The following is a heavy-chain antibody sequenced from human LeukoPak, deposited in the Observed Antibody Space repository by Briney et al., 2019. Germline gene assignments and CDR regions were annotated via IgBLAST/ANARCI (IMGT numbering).Heavy chain of an antibody. CDR3: ARGSIAARPVPFDY. Sequence: ASVKVSCKASGYTFTSYAMNWVRQAPGQGLEWMGWINTNTGNPTYAQGFTGRFVFSLDTSVSTAYLQISSLKAEDTAVYYCARGSIAARPVPFDYWGQGTLVTVSS. D-gene: IGHD6-6*01. CDR1: GYTFTSYA. CDR2: INTNTGNP. J-gene: IGHJ4*02. V-gene: IGHV7-4-1*02.